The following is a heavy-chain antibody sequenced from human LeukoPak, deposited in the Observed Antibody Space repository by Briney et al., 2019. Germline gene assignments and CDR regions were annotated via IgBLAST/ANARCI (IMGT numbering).Heavy chain of an antibody. D-gene: IGHD3-22*01. CDR1: GGSISSSGYY. J-gene: IGHJ3*02. CDR2: INHSGST. Sequence: SETLSLTCTISGGSISSSGYYWSWIRQPPGKGLEWIGEINHSGSTNYNPSLKSRVTISVDTSKNQFSLKLSSVTAADTAVYYCASSSSGYYLDAFDTWGQGTMVTVSS. V-gene: IGHV4-39*07. CDR3: ASSSSGYYLDAFDT.